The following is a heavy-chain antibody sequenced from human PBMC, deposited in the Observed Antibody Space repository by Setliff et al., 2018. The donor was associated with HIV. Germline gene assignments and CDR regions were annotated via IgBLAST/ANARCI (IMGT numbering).Heavy chain of an antibody. Sequence: RASVKVSCKASGYTFTSYAMHWVRQAPGQRLEWMGWINAGNGNTKYSQEFQGRVTITRDTSASTAYMELSSLRSEDMAVYYCARAEEAAAGYYFDYWGQGTLVTVSS. D-gene: IGHD6-13*01. CDR3: ARAEEAAAGYYFDY. CDR1: GYTFTSYA. CDR2: INAGNGNT. J-gene: IGHJ4*02. V-gene: IGHV1-3*03.